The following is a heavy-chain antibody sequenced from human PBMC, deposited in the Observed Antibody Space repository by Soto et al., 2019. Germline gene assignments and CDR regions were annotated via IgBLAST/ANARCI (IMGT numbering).Heavy chain of an antibody. CDR1: GGSISSSSYY. CDR2: IYYSGST. CDR3: ARRIAAAGTYYYYYYGMDV. D-gene: IGHD6-13*01. V-gene: IGHV4-39*01. J-gene: IGHJ6*02. Sequence: SETLSLTCTVSGGSISSSSYYWGWIRQPPGKGLEWIGSIYYSGSTYYNPSLKSRVTISVDTSKNQFSLKLSSVTAADTAVYYCARRIAAAGTYYYYYYGMDVWGQGTTVTVSS.